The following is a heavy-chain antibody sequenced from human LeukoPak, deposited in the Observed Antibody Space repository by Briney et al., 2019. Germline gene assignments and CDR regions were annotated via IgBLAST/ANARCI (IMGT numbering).Heavy chain of an antibody. CDR3: ARDRAYSSFDY. J-gene: IGHJ4*02. CDR1: GFTFDNSW. CDR2: INPDDSAK. V-gene: IGHV3-7*01. D-gene: IGHD5-18*01. Sequence: GGSLRLSWAASGFTFDNSWMNWVRQAPVKGLEWVASINPDDSAKYYVDSGRGRFTISGDNAKNSLYLQMSSPRADDTAVSSCARDRAYSSFDYWGQGTLVTVSS.